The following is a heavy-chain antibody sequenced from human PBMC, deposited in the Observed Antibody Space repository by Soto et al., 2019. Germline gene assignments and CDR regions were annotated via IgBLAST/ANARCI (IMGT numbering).Heavy chain of an antibody. Sequence: PSETLSLTCTVSGGSISSSSYYWGWIRQPPGKGLEWIGSIYYSGSTYYNPSLKSRVTISVDTSKNQFSLKLTSVTAADTAIYYCARGLVSSGYARFDPWGQGTLVTVSS. V-gene: IGHV4-39*07. CDR3: ARGLVSSGYARFDP. CDR1: GGSISSSSYY. D-gene: IGHD3-22*01. J-gene: IGHJ5*02. CDR2: IYYSGST.